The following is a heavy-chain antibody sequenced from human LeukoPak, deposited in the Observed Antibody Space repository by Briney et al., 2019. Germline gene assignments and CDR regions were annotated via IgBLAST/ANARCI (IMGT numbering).Heavy chain of an antibody. Sequence: GGSLRLSCTASGFPFSDYAMSWVPQAPGKGVEWVSTISTNGDSTYYADAVKGRFTISRDNSKNTLYLQMNSVRGDDTAIDYCARDPRGPTGYDHSGRDTFDYWGQGTLVTVSS. CDR3: ARDPRGPTGYDHSGRDTFDY. CDR2: ISTNGDST. D-gene: IGHD3-22*01. J-gene: IGHJ4*02. V-gene: IGHV3-23*01. CDR1: GFPFSDYA.